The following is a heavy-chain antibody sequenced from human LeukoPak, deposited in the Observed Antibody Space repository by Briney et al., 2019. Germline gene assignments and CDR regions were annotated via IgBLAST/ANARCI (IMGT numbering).Heavy chain of an antibody. D-gene: IGHD2-21*01. CDR2: TLPVLGTV. V-gene: IGHV1-69*04. CDR1: GGSFSTYV. CDR3: ARGAVVEIGAVGMDV. J-gene: IGHJ6*02. Sequence: SVKVSCKTSGGSFSTYVINWVRQAPGQGLEWMGRTLPVLGTVNYAQSFQGRVNITADTATNTGYMELSSLKSEDTAVYYCARGAVVEIGAVGMDVWGQGTTVTVSS.